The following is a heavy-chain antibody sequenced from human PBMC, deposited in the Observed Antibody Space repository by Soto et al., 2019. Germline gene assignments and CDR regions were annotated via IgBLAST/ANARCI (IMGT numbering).Heavy chain of an antibody. D-gene: IGHD6-13*01. Sequence: PGGSLRLSCAASGFTFSSYSMNWVRQAPGKGLEWVSSISSSSSYIYYADSVKGRFTISRDNAKNSLYLRMNSLRAEDTAVYYCARGDSSPLWFDPWGQGTLVTVSS. J-gene: IGHJ5*02. CDR3: ARGDSSPLWFDP. CDR1: GFTFSSYS. V-gene: IGHV3-21*01. CDR2: ISSSSSYI.